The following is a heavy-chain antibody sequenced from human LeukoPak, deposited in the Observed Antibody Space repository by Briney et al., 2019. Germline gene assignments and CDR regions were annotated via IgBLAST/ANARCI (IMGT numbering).Heavy chain of an antibody. D-gene: IGHD2-15*01. CDR2: ISPNSGGT. CDR1: GYTFTGHY. Sequence: ASVKVSCKASGYTFTGHYMHWVRQAPGQGLEWMGWISPNSGGTNYAQKFQGRVTMARDTSISTAYMELSRLRSDDTAVYYCASSSSYCSGGNCYYYYGMDFWGQGTTVTVSS. J-gene: IGHJ6*02. V-gene: IGHV1-2*02. CDR3: ASSSSYCSGGNCYYYYGMDF.